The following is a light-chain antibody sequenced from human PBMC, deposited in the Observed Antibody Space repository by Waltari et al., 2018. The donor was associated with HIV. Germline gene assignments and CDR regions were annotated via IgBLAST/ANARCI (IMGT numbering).Light chain of an antibody. CDR1: SSDVGGYNY. Sequence: QSALTQPPSVSGSPGQSITISCTGTSSDVGGYNYVSWYQQHPAKAPKLMIYEVSHRPSGVSNRFSGSKSDNTASLTISGLQAEDEADYYCGSYTSISTQYVFGTGTRVTVL. CDR3: GSYTSISTQYV. V-gene: IGLV2-14*01. CDR2: EVS. J-gene: IGLJ1*01.